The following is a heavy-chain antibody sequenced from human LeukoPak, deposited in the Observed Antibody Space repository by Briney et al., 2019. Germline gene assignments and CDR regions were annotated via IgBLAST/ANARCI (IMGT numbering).Heavy chain of an antibody. CDR3: ARGGGSSGYYVY. CDR1: GFTFSSYW. CDR2: IKQDGSEK. D-gene: IGHD3-22*01. Sequence: GGSLGLSCAGSGFTFSSYWMSWVRQAPGKGLEWVANIKQDGSEKYYVDSVKGRFTISRDNAKNSLYLQMNSLTAEDTAVYYCARGGGSSGYYVYWGQGTLVTVSS. V-gene: IGHV3-7*01. J-gene: IGHJ4*02.